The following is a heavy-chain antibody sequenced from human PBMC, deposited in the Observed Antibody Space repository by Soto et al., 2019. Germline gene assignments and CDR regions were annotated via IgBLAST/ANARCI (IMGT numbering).Heavy chain of an antibody. D-gene: IGHD1-1*01. J-gene: IGHJ4*02. CDR3: VRSGDNYNLLDY. Sequence: PGGSLRLSCAASGFTFSDHYMSWIRQAPGKGLEWIGYSSNIGSFTRYADSVKGRFSISRDNAKNSLYLQINSLRGDDTAIYYCVRSGDNYNLLDYWGQGTPVTVPQ. V-gene: IGHV3-11*06. CDR2: SSNIGSFT. CDR1: GFTFSDHY.